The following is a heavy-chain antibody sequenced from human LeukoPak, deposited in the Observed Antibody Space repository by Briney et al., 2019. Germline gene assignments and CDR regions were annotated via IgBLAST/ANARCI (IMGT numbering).Heavy chain of an antibody. CDR2: ISTTGGTT. D-gene: IGHD2-15*01. V-gene: IGHV3-23*01. J-gene: IGHJ4*02. Sequence: PGGSLRLSCAASGFTFSSYSMNWVRQAPGRGLEWVSAISTTGGTTYYADSVRGRFTISRDNSRNTLYLQMNSLRAEDTAVYYCAKPFIGYCSGGSCEPLYYFDYWGQGTLVTVSS. CDR3: AKPFIGYCSGGSCEPLYYFDY. CDR1: GFTFSSYS.